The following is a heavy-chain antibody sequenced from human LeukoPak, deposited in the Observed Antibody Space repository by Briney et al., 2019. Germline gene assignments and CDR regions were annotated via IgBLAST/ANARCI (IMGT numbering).Heavy chain of an antibody. D-gene: IGHD3-16*02. J-gene: IGHJ4*02. V-gene: IGHV4-59*01. CDR3: ARYIWGSYPTFEDY. CDR1: GGAISSYY. Sequence: SGPTLANPSETLSLTCTVSGGAISSYYWSWFRHPPGKGLEWIGYISYSGSTNYNPSLKSRVTISVDTSKNQLSLKLNSVTAADTAVYYCARYIWGSYPTFEDYWGQGSLVTVSS. CDR2: ISYSGST.